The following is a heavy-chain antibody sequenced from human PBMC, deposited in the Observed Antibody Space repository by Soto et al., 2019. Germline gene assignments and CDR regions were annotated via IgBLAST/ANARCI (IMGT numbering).Heavy chain of an antibody. CDR2: ISISSSNI. CDR3: ARTFCSGYAFDI. J-gene: IGHJ3*02. D-gene: IGHD6-13*01. CDR1: GFTFSSYS. V-gene: IGHV3-21*01. Sequence: GGSLRLSCAASGFTFSSYSMNWVRQAPGKGLEWVSSISISSSNIYYADSVKARFTISRDNAKNSLYLQMNSLRAEDSAVYHCARTFCSGYAFDIWGQGTMVTVSS.